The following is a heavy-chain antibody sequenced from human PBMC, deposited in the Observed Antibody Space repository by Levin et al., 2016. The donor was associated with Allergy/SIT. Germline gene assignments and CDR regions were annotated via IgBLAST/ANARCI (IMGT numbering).Heavy chain of an antibody. CDR2: ISSSSSTI. D-gene: IGHD3-22*01. V-gene: IGHV3-11*01. J-gene: IGHJ6*02. CDR3: ARDQGLWDYYDSRMDV. Sequence: WIRQPPGKGLEWVSYISSSSSTIYYADSVKGRFTISRDNAKNSLYLQMNSLRAEDTAVYYCARDQGLWDYYDSRMDVWGQGTTVTVSS.